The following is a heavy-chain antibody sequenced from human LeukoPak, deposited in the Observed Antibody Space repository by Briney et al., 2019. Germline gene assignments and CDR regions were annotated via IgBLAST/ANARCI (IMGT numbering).Heavy chain of an antibody. CDR3: ARDRRYSYSRNWFDP. D-gene: IGHD5-18*01. CDR1: GYTFTSNY. CDR2: ISPSGGST. Sequence: GASVKVSCKAFGYTFTSNYMHWVRQAPGQGPEWMGVISPSGGSTTYAQKFQGRVTMTRDTSTSTVYMELSSLRSEDTAVYYCARDRRYSYSRNWFDPWGQGTLVTVSS. J-gene: IGHJ5*02. V-gene: IGHV1-46*01.